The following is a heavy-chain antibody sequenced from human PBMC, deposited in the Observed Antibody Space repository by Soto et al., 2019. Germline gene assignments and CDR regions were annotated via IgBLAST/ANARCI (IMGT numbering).Heavy chain of an antibody. CDR3: AREDAPRCFTQVYSCIDV. D-gene: IGHD2-2*01. V-gene: IGHV4-39*02. Sequence: SETLSLTCDVSGGSIDNSHSFWGWVRQTPGRGLEFLGRVYYSGGTYYNPSLKSRVTVSVDTSKNQVSLGVRSVTAEDTAVYYCAREDAPRCFTQVYSCIDVWGQGTTVTVSS. J-gene: IGHJ6*02. CDR1: GGSIDNSHSF. CDR2: VYYSGGT.